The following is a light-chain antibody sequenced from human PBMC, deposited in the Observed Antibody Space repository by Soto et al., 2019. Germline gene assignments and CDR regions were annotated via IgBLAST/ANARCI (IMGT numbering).Light chain of an antibody. Sequence: DIVMTPSSDSLAVSLGERATINCKSSQSVLYSSNNKNYLAWYQQKPGQPPKLLIYWASTRESGVPDRFSGSGSGTDFTLTISSLQAEDVAVYYCQQYYSTPPTLGQGTKVDIK. CDR3: QQYYSTPPT. CDR2: WAS. V-gene: IGKV4-1*01. CDR1: QSVLYSSNNKNY. J-gene: IGKJ1*01.